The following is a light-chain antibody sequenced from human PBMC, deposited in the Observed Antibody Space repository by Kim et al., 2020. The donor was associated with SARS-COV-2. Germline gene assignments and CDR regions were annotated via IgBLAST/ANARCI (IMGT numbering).Light chain of an antibody. J-gene: IGLJ2*01. CDR2: LERSGSY. V-gene: IGLV4-60*03. CDR3: ETWDSNSVL. CDR1: SGHSSYI. Sequence: SVKLTCTLSSGHSSYIIAWHQQRPGKAPRYLMKLERSGSYNKGSGVPDRFSGSTSGADRYLTIANRQSEDEADYYCETWDSNSVLFGGGTQLTVL.